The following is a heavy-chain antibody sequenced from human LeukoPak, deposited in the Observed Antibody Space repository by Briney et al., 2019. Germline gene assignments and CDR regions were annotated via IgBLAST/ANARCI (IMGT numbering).Heavy chain of an antibody. J-gene: IGHJ4*02. Sequence: SETLSLTCAVYGGSFSNYYWSWIRQPPGKGLEWIGYIYYSGSTNYNPSLKSRVTISVDTSKTQFSLKLSSVTAADTAVYYCARSRGYSYGTTFLDYWGQGTLVTVSS. CDR1: GGSFSNYY. D-gene: IGHD5-18*01. CDR2: IYYSGST. V-gene: IGHV4-59*08. CDR3: ARSRGYSYGTTFLDY.